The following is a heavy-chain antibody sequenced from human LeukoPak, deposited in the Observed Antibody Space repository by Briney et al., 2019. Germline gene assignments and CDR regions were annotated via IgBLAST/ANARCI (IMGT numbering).Heavy chain of an antibody. J-gene: IGHJ6*02. D-gene: IGHD3-3*01. CDR1: GGSFSGYY. CDR2: INHSGST. Sequence: PSETLSLTCAVYGGSFSGYYWSWIRQPPGKGLEWIGEINHSGSTNYNPSLKSRVTISVDTSKNQFSLKLSSVTAADTAVYYCARGFWSGYSVVSHYYGMDVWGQGTTVTVSS. V-gene: IGHV4-34*01. CDR3: ARGFWSGYSVVSHYYGMDV.